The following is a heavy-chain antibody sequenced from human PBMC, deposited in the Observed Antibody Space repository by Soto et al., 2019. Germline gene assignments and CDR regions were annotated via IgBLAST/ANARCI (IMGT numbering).Heavy chain of an antibody. Sequence: VRLEESGGGLVQPGGSLRLSCVASKFTFKSYALNWVRQAPGKGLEWVAYISSTGSLIYYADSVKGRFTISRDNAKNSLYLQMNSLRPEDTAIYYCTRGGGWNQGYYHYYGMDVWGQGTTVTVSS. D-gene: IGHD1-1*01. CDR2: ISSTGSLI. CDR1: KFTFKSYA. V-gene: IGHV3-48*03. J-gene: IGHJ6*02. CDR3: TRGGGWNQGYYHYYGMDV.